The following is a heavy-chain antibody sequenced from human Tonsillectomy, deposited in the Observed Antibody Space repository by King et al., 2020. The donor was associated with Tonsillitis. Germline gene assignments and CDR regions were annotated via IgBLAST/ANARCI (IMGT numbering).Heavy chain of an antibody. J-gene: IGHJ5*02. V-gene: IGHV4-59*01. CDR2: IDYSGGT. D-gene: IGHD3-3*01. Sequence: VQLQESGPGLVKPSETLSLTCIVSGGSISRYYWSWIRQSPGKGLEWIGYIDYSGGTNYNPSLKSRVTISVDTSKNQFSLKVSSVTAADTAVYSCARDFGDFWSGNWFDPWGQGTLVTVSS. CDR1: GGSISRYY. CDR3: ARDFGDFWSGNWFDP.